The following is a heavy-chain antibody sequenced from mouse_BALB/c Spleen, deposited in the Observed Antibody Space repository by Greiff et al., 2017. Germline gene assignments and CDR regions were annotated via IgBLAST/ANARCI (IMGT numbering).Heavy chain of an antibody. CDR1: GFTFSSFG. J-gene: IGHJ1*01. V-gene: IGHV5-17*02. Sequence: EVKLVESGGGLVQPGGSRKLSCAASGFTFSSFGMHWVRQAPEKGLEWVAYISSGSSTIYYADTVKGRFTISRDNPKNTLFLQMTSLRSEDTAMYYCARSEWYFDVWGAGTTVTVSS. CDR2: ISSGSSTI. CDR3: ARSEWYFDV.